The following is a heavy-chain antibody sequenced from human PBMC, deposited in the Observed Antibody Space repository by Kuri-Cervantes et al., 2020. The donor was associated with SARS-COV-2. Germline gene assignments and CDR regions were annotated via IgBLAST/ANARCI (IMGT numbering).Heavy chain of an antibody. CDR3: ARVRMVGSSSVPYYFDY. D-gene: IGHD6-6*01. J-gene: IGHJ4*02. V-gene: IGHV3-48*04. Sequence: GESLKISCAASGFTFSSYAMSWVRQAPGKGLEWVSAISSSGSTIYYADSVKGRFTISRDNAKNSLYLQMNSLRAEDTAVYYCARVRMVGSSSVPYYFDYWGQGTLVTVSS. CDR1: GFTFSSYA. CDR2: ISSSGSTI.